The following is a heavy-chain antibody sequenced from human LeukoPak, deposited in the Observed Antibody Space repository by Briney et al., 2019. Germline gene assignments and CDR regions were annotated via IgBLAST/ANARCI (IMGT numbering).Heavy chain of an antibody. D-gene: IGHD3-3*01. V-gene: IGHV4-39*01. J-gene: IGHJ4*02. Sequence: PSETLSLTCTVSGGSISSSSYYWGWIRQPPGKGLEWIGSIYYSGSTYYNPSLRSRVTISVDTSKNQFSLKLSSVTAADTAVYYCARHGEWFTSSFDYWGQGTLVTVSS. CDR2: IYYSGST. CDR3: ARHGEWFTSSFDY. CDR1: GGSISSSSYY.